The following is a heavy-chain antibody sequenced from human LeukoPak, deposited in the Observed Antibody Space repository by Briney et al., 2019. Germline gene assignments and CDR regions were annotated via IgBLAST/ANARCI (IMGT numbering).Heavy chain of an antibody. D-gene: IGHD3-22*01. V-gene: IGHV3-30*18. J-gene: IGHJ4*02. Sequence: SGGSLRLSCAASGFTFSSYGMHWVRQAPGKGLEWVAVISYDGSNKYYADSVKGRFTISRDNSKNTLYLQMNSLRAEDTAVYYCAKDLYYYDSSGYYPDYWGQGTLVTVSS. CDR1: GFTFSSYG. CDR2: ISYDGSNK. CDR3: AKDLYYYDSSGYYPDY.